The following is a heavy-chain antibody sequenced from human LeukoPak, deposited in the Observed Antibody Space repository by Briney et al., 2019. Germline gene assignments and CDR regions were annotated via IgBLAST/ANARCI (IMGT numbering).Heavy chain of an antibody. J-gene: IGHJ4*02. CDR2: IYSGGST. CDR3: AKVGDYGDYALDY. V-gene: IGHV3-53*05. CDR1: GFIVSSNQ. Sequence: PGGSLRLSCAASGFIVSSNQMSWVRQAPGKGLGWVSVIYSGGSTYYADSVKGRFTISRDNSKNTLYLQMNSLRAEDTAVYYCAKVGDYGDYALDYWGQGTLVTVSS. D-gene: IGHD4-17*01.